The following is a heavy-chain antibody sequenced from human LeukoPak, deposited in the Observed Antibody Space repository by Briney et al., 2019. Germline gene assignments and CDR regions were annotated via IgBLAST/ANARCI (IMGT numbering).Heavy chain of an antibody. CDR2: INPNSGGT. J-gene: IGHJ6*03. Sequence: ASVKVSCKASGGTFSSYAISWVRQAPGQGLEWMGWINPNSGGTNYAQKFQGRVTMTRDTSISTAYMELSRLRSDDTAVYYCARHSSSWYYGYYYYMDVWGKGTTVTVSS. V-gene: IGHV1-2*02. CDR3: ARHSSSWYYGYYYYMDV. D-gene: IGHD6-13*01. CDR1: GGTFSSYA.